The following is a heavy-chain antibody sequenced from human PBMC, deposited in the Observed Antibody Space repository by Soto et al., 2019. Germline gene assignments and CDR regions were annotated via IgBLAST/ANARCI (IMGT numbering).Heavy chain of an antibody. Sequence: GASVKVSCKASGYSFTSYYMHWVRQAPGQGLEWMGIINPSGGSTSYAQKFQGRVTMTRDTSTSTVYMELSSLRSEDTAVYYCARDRGGYYYGMDVWGQGTTVTVSS. CDR3: ARDRGGYYYGMDV. V-gene: IGHV1-46*03. J-gene: IGHJ6*02. CDR2: INPSGGST. CDR1: GYSFTSYY. D-gene: IGHD3-10*01.